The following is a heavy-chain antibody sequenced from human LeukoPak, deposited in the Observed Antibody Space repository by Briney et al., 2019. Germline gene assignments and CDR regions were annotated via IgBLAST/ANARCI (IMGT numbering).Heavy chain of an antibody. CDR1: GFALRSYT. CDR2: ISSTSAYI. CDR3: IRDTSAGGLDL. Sequence: GGSLRPSCAASGFALRSYTVTWVRQAPGKGLEWVSSISSTSAYIYYAESVKGRFTVSRDNAKNSLYLQMNSLRPEDTAFYYCIRDTSAGGLDLWGQGTPVTVSS. V-gene: IGHV3-21*04. D-gene: IGHD3-10*01. J-gene: IGHJ4*02.